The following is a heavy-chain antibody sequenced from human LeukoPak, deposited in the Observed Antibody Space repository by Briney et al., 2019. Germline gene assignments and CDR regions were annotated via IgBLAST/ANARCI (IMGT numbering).Heavy chain of an antibody. Sequence: SETLSLTCTVSGDSISSYYWSWIRQPPGKGLKWIGYIYYSGSTIYNPSLKSRVTISVDTSKNQFSLKLSSVTAADTAVYYCARGGASGCDWEDYWGQGTLVTVSS. CDR1: GDSISSYY. D-gene: IGHD5-12*01. CDR3: ARGGASGCDWEDY. CDR2: IYYSGST. V-gene: IGHV4-59*01. J-gene: IGHJ4*02.